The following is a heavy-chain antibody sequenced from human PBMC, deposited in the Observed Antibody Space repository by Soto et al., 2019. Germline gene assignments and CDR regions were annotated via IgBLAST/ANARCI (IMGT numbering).Heavy chain of an antibody. CDR2: ISYDGSDK. J-gene: IGHJ4*02. V-gene: IGHV3-30*18. CDR1: GFTFNSYG. D-gene: IGHD3-16*02. Sequence: QVQLVASGGGVVQPGRSLRLSCAASGFTFNSYGMHWARQAPGKGLEWVAVISYDGSDKYYADSVKGRFTISSDNSKNKLYMQMNNLRAEDTAVYYCSKALDGLQGLVDSSFCFDYWGQGTLVTVSS. CDR3: SKALDGLQGLVDSSFCFDY.